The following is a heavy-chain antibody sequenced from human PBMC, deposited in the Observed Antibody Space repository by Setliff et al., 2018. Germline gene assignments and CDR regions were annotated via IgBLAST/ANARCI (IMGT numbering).Heavy chain of an antibody. CDR3: ARALTDGYGYAADY. D-gene: IGHD2-2*01. V-gene: IGHV3-7*03. J-gene: IGHJ4*02. CDR1: GFTFSDSW. CDR2: INQDGSDK. Sequence: GGSLRLSCAASGFTFSDSWMSWVRQAPGKGLEWVANINQDGSDKYHADSLKGRFTISRGNAKDSLYLQMNSLKVEDTALYYCARALTDGYGYAADYWGQGTLVTVSS.